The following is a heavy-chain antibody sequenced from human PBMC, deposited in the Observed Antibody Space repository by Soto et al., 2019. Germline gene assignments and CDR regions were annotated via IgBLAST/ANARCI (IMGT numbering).Heavy chain of an antibody. Sequence: GGSLRLSCAASGFTFSSYGMHWVRQAPGKGLEWVAVISYDGSNKYYADSVKGRFTISRDNSKNTLYLQMNSLRAEDTAVYYCAKVLSNWGQGTLVTVSS. J-gene: IGHJ4*02. V-gene: IGHV3-30*18. CDR3: AKVLSN. CDR1: GFTFSSYG. CDR2: ISYDGSNK. D-gene: IGHD3-16*01.